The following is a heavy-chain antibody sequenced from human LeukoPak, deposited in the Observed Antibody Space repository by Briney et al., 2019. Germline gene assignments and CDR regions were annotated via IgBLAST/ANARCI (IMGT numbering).Heavy chain of an antibody. J-gene: IGHJ4*02. D-gene: IGHD3-10*01. CDR3: AKHYIGNYYFDY. CDR2: VSASGDNT. V-gene: IGHV3-23*01. Sequence: PGGSLRLSCAASGFTFSSNPMSWVRQAPGKGLEWVAAVSASGDNTYYADSVKGRFTISRDNSKNTLYLQMSSLRAEDTALYYCAKHYIGNYYFDYWGQGILVTVSS. CDR1: GFTFSSNP.